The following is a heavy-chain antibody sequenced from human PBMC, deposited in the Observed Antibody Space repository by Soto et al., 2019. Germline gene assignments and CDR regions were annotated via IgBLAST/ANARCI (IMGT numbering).Heavy chain of an antibody. Sequence: GGSLRLSCATSGFTFSNVWMNWVRQAPGKGLEWVGRIKTKTDGGTTDYAAPVKGRFTISRDDSKKTVYLQMNSLKTEDTAVYYCTTGYGSGTYYSIYYFYGLDVWGQGTTVTVSS. CDR3: TTGYGSGTYYSIYYFYGLDV. D-gene: IGHD3-10*01. V-gene: IGHV3-15*07. CDR1: GFTFSNVW. CDR2: IKTKTDGGTT. J-gene: IGHJ6*02.